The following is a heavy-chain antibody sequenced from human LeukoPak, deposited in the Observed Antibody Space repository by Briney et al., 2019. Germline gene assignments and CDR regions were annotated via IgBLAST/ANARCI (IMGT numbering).Heavy chain of an antibody. CDR2: IYHSGST. V-gene: IGHV4-38-2*02. CDR1: GYSISSGYY. CDR3: ARGGGPSNWFDP. D-gene: IGHD4-23*01. J-gene: IGHJ5*02. Sequence: SETLSLTCTVSGYSISSGYYWGWIRQPPGRGLEWIGSIYHSGSTYYNPSLKSRVTISVDTSKNQFSLKLSSVTAADTAVYYCARGGGPSNWFDPWGQGTLVTVSS.